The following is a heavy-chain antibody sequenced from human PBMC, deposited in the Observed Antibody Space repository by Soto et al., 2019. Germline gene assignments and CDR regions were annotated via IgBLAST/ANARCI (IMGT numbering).Heavy chain of an antibody. V-gene: IGHV1-69*01. J-gene: IGHJ4*02. Sequence: QVQLVQSGAEMKKPGSSVKVSCKTSGGAFSNFAVSWVRQAPGQGLEWVGGITPILGTPSYAQKFQGRVTITAEVSTTSAYMEITSLTSEDTALYYCVRGGSGSRGDYWGQGTLVTVSS. CDR3: VRGGSGSRGDY. D-gene: IGHD3-10*01. CDR2: ITPILGTP. CDR1: GGAFSNFA.